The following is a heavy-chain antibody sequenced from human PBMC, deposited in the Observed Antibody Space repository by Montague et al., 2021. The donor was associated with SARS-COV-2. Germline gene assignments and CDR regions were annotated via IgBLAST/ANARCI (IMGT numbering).Heavy chain of an antibody. CDR3: SRVAQLLLGNPQNLFDP. CDR2: ISSDGNDR. J-gene: IGHJ5*02. V-gene: IGHV3-30-3*01. Sequence: SLTLSCAASGFSFSSYAMHWVRQPPGKGLEWLAVISSDGNDRYYAGSLRGRFTISRDNSKDTLYLQLTDLRSDDTGVYYCSRVAQLLLGNPQNLFDPWGQGTLVTVST. CDR1: GFSFSSYA. D-gene: IGHD4-23*01.